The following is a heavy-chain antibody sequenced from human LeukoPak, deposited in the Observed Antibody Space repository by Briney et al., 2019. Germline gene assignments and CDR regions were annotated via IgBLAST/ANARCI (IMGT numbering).Heavy chain of an antibody. CDR2: INHSGST. J-gene: IGHJ3*02. Sequence: SETLSLTCAVYGGSFSGYYWSWIRQPPGKGLEWIGEINHSGSTNYNPSLKSRVTISVDTSKNQFSLKLSSVTAADTAVYYCAREYSSSIGAFDIWGRGTMVTVSS. D-gene: IGHD6-6*01. CDR1: GGSFSGYY. V-gene: IGHV4-34*01. CDR3: AREYSSSIGAFDI.